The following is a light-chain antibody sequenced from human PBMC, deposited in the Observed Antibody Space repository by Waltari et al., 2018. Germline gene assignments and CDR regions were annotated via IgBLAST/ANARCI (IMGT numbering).Light chain of an antibody. J-gene: IGKJ1*01. Sequence: DIQMTQSPSSLSASVGDRVTITCRASQSISSYLNWYQQKPGKVPKLLIYAAPSLQSGVPSRFSGSGSGTDFTLTISSLQPEDFATYYCQQSYSTPWTFGQGTKVEIK. CDR1: QSISSY. CDR3: QQSYSTPWT. CDR2: AAP. V-gene: IGKV1-39*01.